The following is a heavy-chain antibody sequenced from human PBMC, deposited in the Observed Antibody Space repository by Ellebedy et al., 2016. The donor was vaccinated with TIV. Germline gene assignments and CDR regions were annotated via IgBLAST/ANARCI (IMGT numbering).Heavy chain of an antibody. CDR1: VYTFISFG. D-gene: IGHD4-23*01. CDR2: VSPYDGNT. Sequence: AASVKVSCMASVYTFISFGINWVRQPPGHGLEWMGWVSPYDGNTKYAQKFRSRVTMTIDTFTGTGYMDLRNLRSDDTAVYYCARGFRYGSGRWPLDYWGQGTLVTVSS. V-gene: IGHV1-18*01. J-gene: IGHJ4*02. CDR3: ARGFRYGSGRWPLDY.